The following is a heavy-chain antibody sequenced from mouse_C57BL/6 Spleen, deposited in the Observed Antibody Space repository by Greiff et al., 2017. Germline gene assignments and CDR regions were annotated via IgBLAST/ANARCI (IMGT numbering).Heavy chain of an antibody. CDR1: GYTFTSYG. V-gene: IGHV1-81*01. J-gene: IGHJ1*03. D-gene: IGHD2-2*01. Sequence: QVHVKQSGAELARPGASVKLSCKASGYTFTSYGISWVKQRTGQGLEWIGEIYPRSGNTYYNEKFKGKATLTADKSSSTAYMELRSLTSEDSAVYFCARWRNYGYDEDWYFDVWGTGTTVTVSS. CDR2: IYPRSGNT. CDR3: ARWRNYGYDEDWYFDV.